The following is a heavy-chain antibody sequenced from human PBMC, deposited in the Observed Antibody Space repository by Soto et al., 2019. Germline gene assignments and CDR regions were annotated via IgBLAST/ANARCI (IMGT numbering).Heavy chain of an antibody. J-gene: IGHJ6*01. V-gene: IGHV1-18*01. CDR3: VMVDNYVTPTPQDV. CDR1: GYIFVNYS. CDR2: ISPYTGNT. Sequence: QVQLVQSGDEVKKPGASVKVSCKASGYIFVNYSIAWVRQAPRQGLEWMGWISPYTGNTHSASKVQGRLTMTTDTSTSTAYMDLGRLTSDDTAVYYCVMVDNYVTPTPQDVWGQGTTVTVSS. D-gene: IGHD3-16*01.